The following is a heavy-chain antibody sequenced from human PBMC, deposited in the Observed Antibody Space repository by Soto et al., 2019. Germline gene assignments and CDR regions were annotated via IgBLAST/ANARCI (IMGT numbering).Heavy chain of an antibody. D-gene: IGHD1-26*01. V-gene: IGHV1-69*01. CDR3: AKERVVGAIEY. CDR2: IIPMFGTA. Sequence: QVQLVQSGAEVKRPGSSVKVSCEASGGPFSVNGLTWVRQAPGQGLEYMGGIIPMFGTANYAEKFQGRVTITADESTSTLYLEIHSLRYDDTTVYYCAKERVVGAIEYWGQGTLVTVSS. J-gene: IGHJ4*02. CDR1: GGPFSVNG.